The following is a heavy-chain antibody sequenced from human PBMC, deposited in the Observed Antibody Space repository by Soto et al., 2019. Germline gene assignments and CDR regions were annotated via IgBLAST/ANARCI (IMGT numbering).Heavy chain of an antibody. D-gene: IGHD6-13*01. CDR2: ISGSGGST. Sequence: PGGSLRLSCAASGFTFSSYAMSWVRQAPGKGLEWVSAISGSGGSTYYADSVKGRFTISRDNSKNTLYLQMNSLRAEDTAVYYCAKDRHAAAAGTPLYYFDYWGQGTLVTVSP. CDR1: GFTFSSYA. CDR3: AKDRHAAAAGTPLYYFDY. V-gene: IGHV3-23*01. J-gene: IGHJ4*02.